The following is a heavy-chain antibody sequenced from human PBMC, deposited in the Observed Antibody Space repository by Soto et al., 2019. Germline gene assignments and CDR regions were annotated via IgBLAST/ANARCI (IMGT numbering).Heavy chain of an antibody. CDR2: IYTSGST. CDR1: GGSISTSY. CDR3: AREGGGIEVGDPFDY. Sequence: TSETLSLTCTVSGGSISTSYWSWIRQPAGKRLEWIGRIYTSGSTNYNPSLKSRVSMSINTSKNQFSLRLSSVTAADTAVYYCAREGGGIEVGDPFDYWGQGTLVTVSS. D-gene: IGHD6-19*01. J-gene: IGHJ4*02. V-gene: IGHV4-4*07.